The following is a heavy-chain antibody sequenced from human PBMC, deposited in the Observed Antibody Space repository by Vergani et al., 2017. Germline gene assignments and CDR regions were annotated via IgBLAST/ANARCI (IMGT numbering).Heavy chain of an antibody. Sequence: EVQLLESGGGLVQPGGSLRLSCAASGFTFSSYAMSWVRQAPGKGLEWVSAISGSGGSTYYADSVKGRFTISRDNSKNTLYLQMNSLRAEDTAVYYCARFSPTGDYNYYYYDGMDVWGQGTTVTVSS. V-gene: IGHV3-23*01. CDR3: ARFSPTGDYNYYYYDGMDV. CDR2: ISGSGGST. CDR1: GFTFSSYA. D-gene: IGHD4-17*01. J-gene: IGHJ6*02.